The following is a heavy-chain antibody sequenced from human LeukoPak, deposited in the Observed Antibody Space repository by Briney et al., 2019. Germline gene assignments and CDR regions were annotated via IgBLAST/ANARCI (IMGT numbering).Heavy chain of an antibody. J-gene: IGHJ4*02. CDR1: GFTFSSYA. D-gene: IGHD6-13*01. CDR2: ISYDGNNK. Sequence: GRSLRLSCAASGFTFSSYAMHWVRQAPGKGLEWVAVISYDGNNKYHADSVKGRFTISRDNSKNTLYLQMNSLRVEDTAVYYCSRAPVPYSSSWYYFDYWGQGTLVTVSS. V-gene: IGHV3-30-3*01. CDR3: SRAPVPYSSSWYYFDY.